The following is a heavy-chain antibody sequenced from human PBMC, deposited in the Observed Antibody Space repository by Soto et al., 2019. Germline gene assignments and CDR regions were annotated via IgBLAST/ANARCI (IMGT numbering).Heavy chain of an antibody. J-gene: IGHJ6*02. CDR2: IDWNDGSR. Sequence: EVLLVESGGALVQPGRSLRLSCAASGFIFEDYAMHWVRQAPGKGLEWVCGIDWNDGSRGCAGSLKGRFSIYRDNTDNTLYLRMNSLRTEDTAMYYCVKGRGSYEVLYGMDVWGRGTAVIVSS. V-gene: IGHV3-9*01. CDR1: GFIFEDYA. CDR3: VKGRGSYEVLYGMDV. D-gene: IGHD3-10*01.